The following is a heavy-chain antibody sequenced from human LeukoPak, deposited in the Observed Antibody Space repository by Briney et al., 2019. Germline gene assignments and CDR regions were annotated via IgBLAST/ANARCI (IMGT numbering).Heavy chain of an antibody. Sequence: PSETLSLTCAVSGGSIVSSNWWSWVRQPPGQGLEWIGEIHHSGSTNYNPSLKSRVTILVDKSKNQFSLRLTSVTAADTAVYYCAREGFDYEGGSFPFDYWGQGTLVTASS. J-gene: IGHJ4*02. CDR1: GGSIVSSNW. V-gene: IGHV4-4*02. CDR3: AREGFDYEGGSFPFDY. D-gene: IGHD3-16*01. CDR2: IHHSGST.